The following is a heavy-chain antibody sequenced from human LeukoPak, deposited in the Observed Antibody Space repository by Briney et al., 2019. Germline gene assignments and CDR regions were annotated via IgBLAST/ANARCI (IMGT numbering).Heavy chain of an antibody. V-gene: IGHV4-59*08. Sequence: TSETLSLTCTVSGGSISNYYWSWIRQPPGKGLQWIGYIYYSGSTNYNPSLKSRVTISLDTSKNQFSLKLSSVTAADTAVYYCARRHYYDSSGSYWYFDLWGRGTLVTVSS. CDR1: GGSISNYY. CDR2: IYYSGST. CDR3: ARRHYYDSSGSYWYFDL. J-gene: IGHJ2*01. D-gene: IGHD3-22*01.